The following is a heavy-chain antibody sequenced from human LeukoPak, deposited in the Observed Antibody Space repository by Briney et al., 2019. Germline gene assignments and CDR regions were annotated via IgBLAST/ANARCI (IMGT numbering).Heavy chain of an antibody. J-gene: IGHJ3*01. Sequence: PGGSLRLSCAASGFTFSDYALIWVRQAPGKGLEWISAIRGTGGTTYYADSVKGRCTISRDNSRNTVYLQMNSLRAEDTALYFCGKDPNGDYVGAFDFWGPGTTVTVSS. CDR1: GFTFSDYA. V-gene: IGHV3-23*01. CDR2: IRGTGGTT. D-gene: IGHD4-17*01. CDR3: GKDPNGDYVGAFDF.